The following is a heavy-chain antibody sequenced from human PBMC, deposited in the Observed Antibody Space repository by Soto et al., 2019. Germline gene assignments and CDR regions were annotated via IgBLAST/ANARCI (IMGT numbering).Heavy chain of an antibody. D-gene: IGHD4-17*01. Sequence: EVQLVESGGGLVQPGGSLRLSCAASGFTFSSYSMNWVRQAPGKGLEWGSYIRSSSSTIYYADSVKGRFTISRDNAKNSLYLQMNSLRAEDTAVYYCAREGGDLNWFDPWCQGTLVTVSS. V-gene: IGHV3-48*01. CDR2: IRSSSSTI. CDR3: AREGGDLNWFDP. J-gene: IGHJ5*02. CDR1: GFTFSSYS.